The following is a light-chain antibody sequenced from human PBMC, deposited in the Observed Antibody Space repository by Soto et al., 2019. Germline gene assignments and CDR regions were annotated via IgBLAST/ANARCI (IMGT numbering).Light chain of an antibody. J-gene: IGKJ2*01. Sequence: DIRLTQSPSTVSASVGDRVTITCRASQSINRWWACYQQKPGKAPRVLIYDASSLQSGVPSRFSGSGSGTEFTLTISSLEPDDFATYYCQQYDGHFGQGTKLEIK. V-gene: IGKV1-5*01. CDR1: QSINRW. CDR2: DAS. CDR3: QQYDGH.